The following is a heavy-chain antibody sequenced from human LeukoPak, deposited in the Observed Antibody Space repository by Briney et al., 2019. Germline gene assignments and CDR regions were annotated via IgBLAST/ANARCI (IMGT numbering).Heavy chain of an antibody. J-gene: IGHJ4*02. Sequence: SVTLSLTCTVSGGSISSSSAYWGWIRQPPGKGLEWIGSIYYSKNTHYNPSLKSRITISADTSKNRFLLTLGSVSATDTAVYYCVSPRGFSYGYFDYWGQGTLVT. D-gene: IGHD5-18*01. CDR2: IYYSKNT. V-gene: IGHV4-39*01. CDR3: VSPRGFSYGYFDY. CDR1: GGSISSSSAY.